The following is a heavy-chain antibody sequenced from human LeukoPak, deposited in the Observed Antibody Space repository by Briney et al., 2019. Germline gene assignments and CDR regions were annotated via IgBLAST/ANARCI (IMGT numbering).Heavy chain of an antibody. D-gene: IGHD3-9*01. CDR2: IQYDGSEK. V-gene: IGHV3-30-3*01. CDR3: AKDLTGAYCSDY. CDR1: GFIFSSHA. Sequence: GGSLRLSCAASGFIFSSHAMHWVRQAPGKGLEWVAVIQYDGSEKRYADSVKGRFTVSRDNSKNTLYLQMDSLTAEDTAVYHCAKDLTGAYCSDYWGQGTLVTVSS. J-gene: IGHJ4*02.